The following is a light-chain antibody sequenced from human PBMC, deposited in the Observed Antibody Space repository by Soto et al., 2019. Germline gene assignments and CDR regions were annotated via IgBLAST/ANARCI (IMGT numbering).Light chain of an antibody. J-gene: IGKJ4*01. CDR1: QTVSGNY. Sequence: NVLPQSPGTLSLSPGERATLSCRASQTVSGNYVAWYQQKPGQTPRLLIYGASSRATGIPDRFSGSGSGTDFTLTISRLEPEDFAVYHCQQYGDSPLTFGGGTKVDIK. CDR3: QQYGDSPLT. V-gene: IGKV3-20*01. CDR2: GAS.